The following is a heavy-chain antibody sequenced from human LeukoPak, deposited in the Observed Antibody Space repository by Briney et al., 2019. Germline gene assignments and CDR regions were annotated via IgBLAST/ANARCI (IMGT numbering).Heavy chain of an antibody. CDR1: GGSISSSSYY. Sequence: PSETLSLTCTVSGGSISSSSYYWGWIRQPPGKGLEWIGSIYYSGSTYHNPSLKSRVTISVDTSKNQFSLKLSSVTAADTAVYYCAREVVINYYYYYMDAWGKGTTVTVSS. D-gene: IGHD3-22*01. V-gene: IGHV4-39*07. CDR3: AREVVINYYYYYMDA. J-gene: IGHJ6*03. CDR2: IYYSGST.